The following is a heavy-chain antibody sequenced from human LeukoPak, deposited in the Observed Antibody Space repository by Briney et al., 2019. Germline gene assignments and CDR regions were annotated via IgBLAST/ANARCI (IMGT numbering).Heavy chain of an antibody. V-gene: IGHV1-69*13. Sequence: ASVNVSCKASGGTFSSYAISWVRQAPGQGLEWMGGIIPIFGTANYAQKFQGRVTITADESTSTAYMELSSLRSEDTDVYYCARTGRSSGWYWFDPWGQGTLVTVSS. CDR1: GGTFSSYA. CDR2: IIPIFGTA. D-gene: IGHD6-19*01. CDR3: ARTGRSSGWYWFDP. J-gene: IGHJ5*02.